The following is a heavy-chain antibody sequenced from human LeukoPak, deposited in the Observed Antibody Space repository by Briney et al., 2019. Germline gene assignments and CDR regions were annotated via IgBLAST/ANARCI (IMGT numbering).Heavy chain of an antibody. D-gene: IGHD3-16*01. Sequence: GGSLRLSCVASGFTFRLFGMHWVRQAPGKGLEWVSFIRFDGSNTYHADSVKGRFTISRDNSKNTLYLQMNSLTSADTAVYYCAKVKTNILIPDSWGQGTLVTVSS. CDR2: IRFDGSNT. CDR1: GFTFRLFG. J-gene: IGHJ4*02. V-gene: IGHV3-30*02. CDR3: AKVKTNILIPDS.